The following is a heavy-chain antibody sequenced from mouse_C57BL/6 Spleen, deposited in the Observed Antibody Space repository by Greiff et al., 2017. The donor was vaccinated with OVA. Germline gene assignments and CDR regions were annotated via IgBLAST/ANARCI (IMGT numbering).Heavy chain of an antibody. D-gene: IGHD1-1*01. Sequence: VQLKQPGAELVKPGASVKLSCKASGYTFTSYWMQWVKQRPGQGLEWIGEIDPSDSYTNYNQKFKGKATLTVDTSSSTAYMQLSSLTSEDSAVYYCARGATVVGGAMDYWGQGTSVTVSS. CDR3: ARGATVVGGAMDY. CDR1: GYTFTSYW. CDR2: IDPSDSYT. J-gene: IGHJ4*01. V-gene: IGHV1-50*01.